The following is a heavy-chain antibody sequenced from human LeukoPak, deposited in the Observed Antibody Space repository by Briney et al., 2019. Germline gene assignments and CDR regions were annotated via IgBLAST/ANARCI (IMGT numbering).Heavy chain of an antibody. CDR1: GGSISSSSYY. CDR2: IYYSGST. Sequence: KPSETLSLTCTVSGGSISSSSYYWGWIRQPPGKGLEWIGSIYYSGSTYYNPSLKSRVTISVDTSKNQFSLKLSSVTAADTAVYYCARYSYGYLYDMDLWGQGTTVTDSS. V-gene: IGHV4-39*07. CDR3: ARYSYGYLYDMDL. J-gene: IGHJ6*02. D-gene: IGHD5-18*01.